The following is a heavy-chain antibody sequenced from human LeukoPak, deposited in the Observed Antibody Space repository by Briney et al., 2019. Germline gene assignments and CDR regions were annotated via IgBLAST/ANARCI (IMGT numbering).Heavy chain of an antibody. V-gene: IGHV4-39*01. D-gene: IGHD3-10*01. J-gene: IGHJ4*02. CDR3: ARQSMVRGVIKPLDY. Sequence: TLSLTCAVSGGSISSSSYYWGWIRQPPGKGLEWIGSIYYSGSTYYNPSLKSRVTISVDTSKNQFSLKLSSVTAADTAVYYCARQSMVRGVIKPLDYWGQGTLVTVSS. CDR2: IYYSGST. CDR1: GGSISSSSYY.